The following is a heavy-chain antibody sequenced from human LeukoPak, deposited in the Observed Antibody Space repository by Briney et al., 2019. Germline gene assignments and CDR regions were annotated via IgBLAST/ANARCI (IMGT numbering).Heavy chain of an antibody. CDR1: GYTFTDYY. Sequence: ASVKVSCKASGYTFTDYYIHWVRQAPGQGLEWMGWINTNTGNPTYAQGFTGRFVFSLDTSVSTAYLQISSLKAEDTAVYYCAREIAAAGTAVDYWGQGTLVTVSS. V-gene: IGHV7-4-1*02. J-gene: IGHJ4*02. CDR2: INTNTGNP. D-gene: IGHD6-13*01. CDR3: AREIAAAGTAVDY.